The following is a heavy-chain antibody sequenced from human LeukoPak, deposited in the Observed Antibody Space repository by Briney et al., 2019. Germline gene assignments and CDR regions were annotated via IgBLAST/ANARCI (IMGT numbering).Heavy chain of an antibody. CDR1: GFTFSTYA. CDR2: IGGGGVST. CDR3: AKDRGAFDI. Sequence: GGSLRLSCAASGFTFSTYAMSWVRQAPGKGLEWVSSIGGGGVSTYYADSVKGRFTISRDNSKNTLYLQMNSLRAEDTAVYYCAKDRGAFDIWGQGTMVTVSS. V-gene: IGHV3-23*01. J-gene: IGHJ3*02.